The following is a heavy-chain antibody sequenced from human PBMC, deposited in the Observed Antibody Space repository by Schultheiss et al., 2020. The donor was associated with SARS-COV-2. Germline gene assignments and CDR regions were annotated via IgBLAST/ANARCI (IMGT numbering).Heavy chain of an antibody. V-gene: IGHV5-51*01. CDR3: ARRDSYGSRHFDY. Sequence: GGSLRLSCKGSGYSFTSYWIGWVRQMPGKGLEWMGIIYPGDSDTRYSPSFQGQVTISADKSISTAYLQWSSLKASDTAMYYCARRDSYGSRHFDYWGQGTLVTVSS. J-gene: IGHJ4*02. CDR2: IYPGDSDT. D-gene: IGHD5-18*01. CDR1: GYSFTSYW.